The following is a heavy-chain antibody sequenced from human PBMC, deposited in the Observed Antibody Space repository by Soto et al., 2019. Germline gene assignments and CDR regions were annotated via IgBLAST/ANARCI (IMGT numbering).Heavy chain of an antibody. Sequence: EVQLLESGGGLVQPGGSLRLSCAASGFTFSSYAMYWVRQAPRKGLEWVSVISGSGGSTYYADAVKGRFTISRDNSKNTLYLQMNSLRAEDTAVYYCAKRTVGWYFDLWGRGTLVTVSS. CDR3: AKRTVGWYFDL. V-gene: IGHV3-23*01. CDR1: GFTFSSYA. D-gene: IGHD4-17*01. CDR2: ISGSGGST. J-gene: IGHJ2*01.